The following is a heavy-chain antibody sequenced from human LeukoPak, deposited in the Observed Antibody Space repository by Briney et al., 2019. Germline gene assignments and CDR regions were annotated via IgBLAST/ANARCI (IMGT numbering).Heavy chain of an antibody. V-gene: IGHV3-11*01. CDR3: ARVKWIQLWSLPTGWFDP. D-gene: IGHD5-18*01. CDR1: GFTFSDYY. J-gene: IGHJ5*02. Sequence: GGSLRLSCAASGFTFSDYYMGWIRQAPGKGLEWISYVTNNNGAMFYAGSLEGRFTIFRDNAKNSLYLQMNSLRPDDTAVYYCARVKWIQLWSLPTGWFDPWGQGTLVTVSS. CDR2: VTNNNGAM.